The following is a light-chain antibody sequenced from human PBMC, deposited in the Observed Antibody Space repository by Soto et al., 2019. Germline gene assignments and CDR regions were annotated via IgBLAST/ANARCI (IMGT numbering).Light chain of an antibody. CDR2: GAS. Sequence: EILLTKYPGTLSWSPGERATLSCRASQTISGNYLAWYQQKPGQAPRLLIYGASNRATGIPERFTGSGSGTDFTLTISRLETQDSAMYYCQQYVISVTFGQGTRLEIK. V-gene: IGKV3-20*01. J-gene: IGKJ5*01. CDR1: QTISGNY. CDR3: QQYVISVT.